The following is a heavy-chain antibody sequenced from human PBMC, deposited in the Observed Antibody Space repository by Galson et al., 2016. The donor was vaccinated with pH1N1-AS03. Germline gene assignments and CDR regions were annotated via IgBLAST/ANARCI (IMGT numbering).Heavy chain of an antibody. Sequence: LSLTCTVSGGSISSYYWTWIRQPPGKGLEWIGHIYYSGGTNYNPSLKSRVTISVHTSKNQFSLKLSSVTAADTAVYYCARFRSSWTFYYGLDVWGQGTTVTVSS. CDR1: GGSISSYY. D-gene: IGHD6-13*01. V-gene: IGHV4-59*01. CDR2: IYYSGGT. J-gene: IGHJ6*02. CDR3: ARFRSSWTFYYGLDV.